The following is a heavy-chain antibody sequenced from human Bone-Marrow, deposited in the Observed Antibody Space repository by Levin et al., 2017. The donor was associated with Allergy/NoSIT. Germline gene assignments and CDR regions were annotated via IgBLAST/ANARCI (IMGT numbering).Heavy chain of an antibody. CDR3: AHKVAYYGVGVRGGWFDP. CDR2: IYWDDDK. Sequence: SGPTLVKPTQTLTLTCTFSGFSLTTNGVGVGWIRQPPGKALVWLAIIYWDDDKHYSPSLKSRLTITKDTSKNQVVLTMTDMDPVDTATYSCAHKVAYYGVGVRGGWFDPWGQGILVTVSS. CDR1: GFSLTTNGVG. V-gene: IGHV2-5*02. J-gene: IGHJ5*02. D-gene: IGHD2-21*01.